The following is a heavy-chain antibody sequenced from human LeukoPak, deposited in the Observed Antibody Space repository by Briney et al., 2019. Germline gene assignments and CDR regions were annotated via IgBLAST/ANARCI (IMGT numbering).Heavy chain of an antibody. J-gene: IGHJ4*02. D-gene: IGHD3-10*01. V-gene: IGHV3-7*01. CDR2: LKQDGSEK. CDR3: ARDDGFYSASGIYQNYFDH. Sequence: GGSLRLSCAASGFTFSAYWMSWVRQAPGKGLEWVANLKQDGSEKYYVDSVKGRFTISRDNAKNSLYLQMNSLRGEDTAVYYCARDDGFYSASGIYQNYFDHCGQGILVTVSP. CDR1: GFTFSAYW.